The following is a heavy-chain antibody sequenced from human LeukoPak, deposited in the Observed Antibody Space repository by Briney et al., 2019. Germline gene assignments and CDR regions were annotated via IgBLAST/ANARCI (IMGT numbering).Heavy chain of an antibody. CDR3: ATEVLTGYYGFDY. Sequence: GGSLRLSCAASGFTFSSYAMSWVRQAPGKGLEWVSAISDSGGNTYYADSVKGRFTISRDNSKNTLFLQMNSLRAEDTAVYYCATEVLTGYYGFDYWGQGTLVTVSS. V-gene: IGHV3-23*01. CDR1: GFTFSSYA. J-gene: IGHJ4*02. CDR2: ISDSGGNT. D-gene: IGHD3-9*01.